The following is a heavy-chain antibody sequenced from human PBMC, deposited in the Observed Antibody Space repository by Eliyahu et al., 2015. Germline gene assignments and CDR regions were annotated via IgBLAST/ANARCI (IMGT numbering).Heavy chain of an antibody. CDR3: AHSRRGWDTAMAHFDY. CDR2: IYWDDDK. D-gene: IGHD5-18*01. Sequence: QITLKESGPTLVKPTQTLTLTCTFSGFSLSTSGVGVGWIRQPPGKALEWGALIYWDDDKRYSPSLKSRLTITKDTSKNQVVLTMTNMDPVDTATYYCAHSRRGWDTAMAHFDYWGQGTLVTVSS. CDR1: GFSLSTSGVG. J-gene: IGHJ4*02. V-gene: IGHV2-5*02.